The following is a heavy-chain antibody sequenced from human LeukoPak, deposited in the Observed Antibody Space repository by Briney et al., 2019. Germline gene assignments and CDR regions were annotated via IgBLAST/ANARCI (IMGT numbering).Heavy chain of an antibody. D-gene: IGHD6-13*01. Sequence: SVNVSCKASGGTFSSYAISWVRQAPGQGLEWMGGIIPIFGTANYAQKFQGRVTITADESTSTAYMELSSLRSEDTAVYYCARPRVQGSAAGYFDYWGQGTLVTVSS. J-gene: IGHJ4*02. CDR2: IIPIFGTA. CDR3: ARPRVQGSAAGYFDY. CDR1: GGTFSSYA. V-gene: IGHV1-69*13.